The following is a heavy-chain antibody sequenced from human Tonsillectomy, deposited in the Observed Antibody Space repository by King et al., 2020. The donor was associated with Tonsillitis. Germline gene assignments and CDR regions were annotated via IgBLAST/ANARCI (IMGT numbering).Heavy chain of an antibody. Sequence: VQLVQSGAEVKRPGASVKVSCKASGYTFTGYYMHWVRQAPGQGLEWMGWINPYSGGTNYAQKFQGWVTMTRDTSISTAYMELSRLRSDDTAVYYCARDALLGWPHKYYFDYWDQGTLVTVSS. CDR2: INPYSGGT. CDR3: ARDALLGWPHKYYFDY. CDR1: GYTFTGYY. D-gene: IGHD3-10*01. J-gene: IGHJ4*02. V-gene: IGHV1-2*04.